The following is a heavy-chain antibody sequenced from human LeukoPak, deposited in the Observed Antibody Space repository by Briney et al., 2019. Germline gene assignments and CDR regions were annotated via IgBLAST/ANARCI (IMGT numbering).Heavy chain of an antibody. CDR3: AKDLNYYDSSGDDY. D-gene: IGHD3-22*01. J-gene: IGHJ4*02. CDR1: GFTFSSYA. Sequence: GGSLRLSCAASGFTFSSYAMSWVRQAPGKGLEWVSAISGSGGRTYYADSVKGRFTISRDNSKNTLYLQMNRLRAEDTAVYSCAKDLNYYDSSGDDYWGQGTLVTVSS. CDR2: ISGSGGRT. V-gene: IGHV3-23*01.